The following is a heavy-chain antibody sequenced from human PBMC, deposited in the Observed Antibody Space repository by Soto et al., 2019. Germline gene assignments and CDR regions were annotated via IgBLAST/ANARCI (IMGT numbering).Heavy chain of an antibody. D-gene: IGHD4-17*01. CDR3: ARATTVPTRVHYFEY. J-gene: IGHJ4*02. CDR1: GYSISSGYY. V-gene: IGHV4-38-2*01. Sequence: SETLSLTCAVSGYSISSGYYWGCIRQPPGKGLEWIGSIYHSGSTYYNPSLKSRVTISVDTSKNQFYLKLSSVTAADTAVYYCARATTVPTRVHYFEYWGQGTLVTVSS. CDR2: IYHSGST.